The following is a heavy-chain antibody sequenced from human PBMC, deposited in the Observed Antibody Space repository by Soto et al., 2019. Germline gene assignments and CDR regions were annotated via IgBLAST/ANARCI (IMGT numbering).Heavy chain of an antibody. D-gene: IGHD5-18*01. CDR3: ARALATATHYFDY. J-gene: IGHJ4*02. CDR2: IYYSGST. Sequence: SETLSLTCTVSGGSISSGGYYWSWIRQHPGKGLEWIGYIYYSGSTYYNPSLKSRVTISVDTSKNQFSLKLSSVTAADTAVYYCARALATATHYFDYWGQGTLVTVSS. CDR1: GGSISSGGYY. V-gene: IGHV4-31*03.